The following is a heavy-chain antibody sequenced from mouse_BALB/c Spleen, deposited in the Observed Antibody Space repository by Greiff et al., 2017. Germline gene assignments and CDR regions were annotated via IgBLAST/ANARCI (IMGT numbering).Heavy chain of an antibody. V-gene: IGHV5-6-3*01. CDR3: ARFDGYYGYYAMDY. CDR2: INSNGGST. D-gene: IGHD2-3*01. J-gene: IGHJ4*01. Sequence: EVHLVESGGGLVQPGGSLKLSCAASGFTFSSYGMSWVRQTPDKRLELVATINSNGGSTYYPDSVKGRFTISRDNAKNTLYLQMSSLKSEDTAMYYCARFDGYYGYYAMDYWGQGTSVTVSS. CDR1: GFTFSSYG.